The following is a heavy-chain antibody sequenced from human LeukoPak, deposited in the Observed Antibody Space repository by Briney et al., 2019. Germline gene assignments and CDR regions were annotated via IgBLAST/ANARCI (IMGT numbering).Heavy chain of an antibody. CDR1: GYTFTSYG. Sequence: ASVKVSCKASGYTFTSYGISWVRQAPGQGLEWMGWISAYNGNTNYAQKLQGRVTMTTDTSTSTAYMELRRLRSDDTAVYYCASNQLGDYYYYGMDVWGQGTTVTVSS. J-gene: IGHJ6*02. CDR2: ISAYNGNT. V-gene: IGHV1-18*01. D-gene: IGHD1-14*01. CDR3: ASNQLGDYYYYGMDV.